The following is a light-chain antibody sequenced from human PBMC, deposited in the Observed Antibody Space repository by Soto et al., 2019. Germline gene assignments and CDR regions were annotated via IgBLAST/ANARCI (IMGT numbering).Light chain of an antibody. CDR1: QSVSSN. CDR2: GAS. J-gene: IGKJ1*01. CDR3: QQYNNWPQT. V-gene: IGKV3-15*01. Sequence: EIVMMQSPDTLSVSPGERATLSSRASQSVSSNVAWYQQKPGQAPRVLIYGASTRATGISARFSGSASGTEFTLTISSLQSEDFAVYYCQQYNNWPQTFGQGTKVDIK.